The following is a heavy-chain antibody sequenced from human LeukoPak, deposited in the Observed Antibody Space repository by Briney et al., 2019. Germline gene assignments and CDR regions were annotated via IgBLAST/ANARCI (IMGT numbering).Heavy chain of an antibody. CDR2: ISYDGSNK. CDR1: GFTFSSYA. Sequence: HPGGSLRLSCAASGFTFSSYAMHCVRQAPGKGLEWVAVISYDGSNKYYADSVKGRFTISRDNSKNTLYLQMNSLRAEDTAVYYCARVTVAKDAFDIWGQGTMVTVSS. J-gene: IGHJ3*02. V-gene: IGHV3-30*04. D-gene: IGHD4-23*01. CDR3: ARVTVAKDAFDI.